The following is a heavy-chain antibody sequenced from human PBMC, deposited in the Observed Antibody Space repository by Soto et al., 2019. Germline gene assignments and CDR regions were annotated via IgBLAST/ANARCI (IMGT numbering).Heavy chain of an antibody. CDR1: GYTFTGYY. CDR3: ARSSWYDYGDPPQTAGSRNGAFDI. CDR2: INPNSGGT. V-gene: IGHV1-2*04. Sequence: GASVKVSCKASGYTFTGYYMHWVRQAPGQGLEWMGWINPNSGGTNYAQKFQGWVTMTRDTSISTAYMELSRLRSDDTAVYYCARSSWYDYGDPPQTAGSRNGAFDIWAQRTMVTVSS. J-gene: IGHJ3*02. D-gene: IGHD4-17*01.